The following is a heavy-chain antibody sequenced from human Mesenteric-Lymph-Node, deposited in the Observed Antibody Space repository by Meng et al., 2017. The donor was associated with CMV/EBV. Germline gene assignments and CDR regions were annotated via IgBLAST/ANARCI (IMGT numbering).Heavy chain of an antibody. Sequence: LSLTCAASGFTFSSYGMHWVRQAPGKGLEWVAVIWYDGSNKYYADSVKGRFTISRDNSKNTLYLQMNSLRAEDTAVYYCAKDRLWFGYNWFDPWGQGTLVTVSS. CDR1: GFTFSSYG. J-gene: IGHJ5*02. CDR3: AKDRLWFGYNWFDP. CDR2: IWYDGSNK. D-gene: IGHD3-10*01. V-gene: IGHV3-33*06.